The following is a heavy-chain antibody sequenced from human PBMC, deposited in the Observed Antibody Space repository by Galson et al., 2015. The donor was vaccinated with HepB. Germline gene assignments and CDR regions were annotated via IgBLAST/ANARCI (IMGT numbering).Heavy chain of an antibody. CDR2: ISSSGTTI. CDR3: AREPPFSSSTDFDY. D-gene: IGHD2-2*01. J-gene: IGHJ4*02. CDR1: GFTFSSHS. Sequence: SLRLSCATFGFTFSSHSMNWVRQAPGKGLEWVAHISSSGTTISYADSVKGRFTISRDYAKSSLGLQMNSLRTDDTAVYYCAREPPFSSSTDFDYWGQGTLVTVSS. V-gene: IGHV3-48*01.